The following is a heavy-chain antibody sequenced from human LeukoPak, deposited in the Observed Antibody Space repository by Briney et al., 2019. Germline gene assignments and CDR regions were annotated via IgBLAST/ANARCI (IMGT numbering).Heavy chain of an antibody. Sequence: GGSLRLSCAASGFTFSSYAMSWVRQAPGKGLEWVSAISGSGGSTYYADSVKGRFTISRDNSKNTLYLQMNSLRAEDTAVCYCAKDRRSCGGDCYPSAFDYWGQGTLVTVSS. CDR3: AKDRRSCGGDCYPSAFDY. J-gene: IGHJ4*02. CDR1: GFTFSSYA. D-gene: IGHD2-21*02. V-gene: IGHV3-23*01. CDR2: ISGSGGST.